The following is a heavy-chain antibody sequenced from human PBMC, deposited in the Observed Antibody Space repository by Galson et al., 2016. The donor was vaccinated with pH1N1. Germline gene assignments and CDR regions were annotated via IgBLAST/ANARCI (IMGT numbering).Heavy chain of an antibody. J-gene: IGHJ3*02. CDR2: IYASGAD. D-gene: IGHD1-14*01. CDR1: GGSVTSYY. CDR3: ARADNWNHHSDAFDI. Sequence: SETLSLTCSVSGGSVTSYYWNWIRQPAGKGLEYIGRIYASGADNYNPSLKSRITMSVDTSKNQASLKLSSVTAADTAVYYCARADNWNHHSDAFDIWGQGTMVMVSS. V-gene: IGHV4-4*07.